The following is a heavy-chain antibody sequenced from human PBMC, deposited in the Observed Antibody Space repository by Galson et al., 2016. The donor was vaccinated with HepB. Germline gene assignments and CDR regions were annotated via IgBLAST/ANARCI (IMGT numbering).Heavy chain of an antibody. CDR2: ISAYNGNT. D-gene: IGHD1-26*01. V-gene: IGHV1-18*04. CDR3: ARRASTLSGSHDY. Sequence: SVKVSCKASGYPFTTYGISWVRQAPGQGLEWMGYISAYNGNTNYAQKLQGRVTMTTDTSTSTAYMELRSLRSDDTAIYYCARRASTLSGSHDYWGQGTLVTVSS. J-gene: IGHJ4*02. CDR1: GYPFTTYG.